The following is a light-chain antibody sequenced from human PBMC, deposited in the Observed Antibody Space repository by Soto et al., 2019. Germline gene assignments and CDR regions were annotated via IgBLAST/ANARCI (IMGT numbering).Light chain of an antibody. Sequence: QTVVTQEPSFSVSPGGTVTLTCGLSSGSVSTSYYPSWYQQTPGQAPRTLIYSTNTRSSGVPDRFSGSILGNQAALTITGAQADDESDYFCVLYVGSGISVFGGETKLTVL. V-gene: IGLV8-61*01. J-gene: IGLJ2*01. CDR2: STN. CDR1: SGSVSTSYY. CDR3: VLYVGSGISV.